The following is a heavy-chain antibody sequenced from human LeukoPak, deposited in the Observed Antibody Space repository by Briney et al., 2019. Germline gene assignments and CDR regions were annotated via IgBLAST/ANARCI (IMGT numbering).Heavy chain of an antibody. Sequence: PGGSLRLSCAASGFTFTTYWMHWVHQAPGKGLVWVSRINGIGSSSNYADSVKGRFTISRDNARNTLYLQMNSLRAEDTALYYCARTSPTSHFDFWGQGTLVTVSS. CDR3: ARTSPTSHFDF. V-gene: IGHV3-74*01. J-gene: IGHJ4*02. CDR1: GFTFTTYW. CDR2: INGIGSSS. D-gene: IGHD3-16*01.